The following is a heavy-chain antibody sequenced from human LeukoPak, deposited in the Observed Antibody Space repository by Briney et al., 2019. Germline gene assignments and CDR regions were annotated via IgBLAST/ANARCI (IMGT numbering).Heavy chain of an antibody. Sequence: SETLSLTCTVSGGSISSSSYFWDWIRQPPGKGLEWIGGIYYIGRTYYNPSLQSRVTVSVDTSKNQFSLKLTSVTAADTSVYYCARRYFYDTRATWFDSWGQGTLVTVSS. CDR1: GGSISSSSYF. CDR3: ARRYFYDTRATWFDS. D-gene: IGHD3-22*01. J-gene: IGHJ5*01. CDR2: IYYIGRT. V-gene: IGHV4-39*01.